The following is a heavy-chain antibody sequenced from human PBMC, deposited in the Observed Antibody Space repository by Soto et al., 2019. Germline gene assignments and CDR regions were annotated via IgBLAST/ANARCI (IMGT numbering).Heavy chain of an antibody. CDR2: IYYSGST. CDR3: ARDPKGNNWFDP. J-gene: IGHJ5*02. V-gene: IGHV4-59*01. CDR1: GCSISIYF. Sequence: PSETLSLTCTVSGCSISIYFWSWIRQPPGKGLEWIGYIYYSGSTNYNPSLKSRVTISVDTSKNQFSLKLSSVTAADTAVYYCARDPKGNNWFDPWGQGTLVTVSS.